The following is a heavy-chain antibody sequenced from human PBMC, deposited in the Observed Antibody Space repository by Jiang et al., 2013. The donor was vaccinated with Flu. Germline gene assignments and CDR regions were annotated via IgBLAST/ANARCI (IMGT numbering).Heavy chain of an antibody. CDR3: GRHRQWLLLPDY. D-gene: IGHD3-22*01. J-gene: IGHJ4*02. CDR1: GGPISDANYN. Sequence: EYGPGLVKPSETLSLTCTVSGGPISDANYNWGWIRQPPGKGLEWIASIYYSGNTYYNPSLKSRVTISLDTSKNQFSLDLISVTAADTAVYFCGRHRQWLLLPDYWGQGTLVTVSS. CDR2: IYYSGNT. V-gene: IGHV4-39*01.